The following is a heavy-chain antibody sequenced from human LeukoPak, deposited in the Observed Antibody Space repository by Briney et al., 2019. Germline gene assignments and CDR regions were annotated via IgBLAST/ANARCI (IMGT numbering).Heavy chain of an antibody. D-gene: IGHD2-2*01. V-gene: IGHV3-11*01. CDR1: GLIFSGYY. CDR2: ITSSGSMM. J-gene: IGHJ4*02. CDR3: ARVRGYCSSTSCYPYYFDY. Sequence: PGGSLSLSCAPPGLIFSGYYMGWIRQAPGKGLEGVSYITSSGSMMYYADSVKGRFTISRDNAKNSLYVQMDSLRAEDTASYYCARVRGYCSSTSCYPYYFDYWGQGTLVTVSS.